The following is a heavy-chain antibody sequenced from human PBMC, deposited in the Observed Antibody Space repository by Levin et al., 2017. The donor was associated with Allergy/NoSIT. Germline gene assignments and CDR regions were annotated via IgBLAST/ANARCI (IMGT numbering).Heavy chain of an antibody. Sequence: GESLKISCAASGFTFSDYYMTWIRQAPGKGLEWVSYISSSGSMIYYADSVKGRFTISRDNAKNSLYLQMNSLRAEDTAVYYCVSSRHGYNGPFENWGQGTLVTVSS. D-gene: IGHD5-24*01. CDR3: VSSRHGYNGPFEN. CDR2: ISSSGSMI. J-gene: IGHJ4*02. CDR1: GFTFSDYY. V-gene: IGHV3-11*01.